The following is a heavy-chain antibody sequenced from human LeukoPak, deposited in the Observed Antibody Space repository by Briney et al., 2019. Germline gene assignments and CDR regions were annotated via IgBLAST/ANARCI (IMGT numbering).Heavy chain of an antibody. J-gene: IGHJ4*02. CDR1: GGTFSSYA. V-gene: IGHV1-69*05. D-gene: IGHD3-10*01. CDR2: IIPIFGTA. CDR3: ARLVRGVQPVDY. Sequence: ASVKVSCMASGGTFSSYAISWVRQAPGQGLEWMGGIIPIFGTANYAQKFQGRVTITTDESTSTAYMELSSLRSEDTAVYYCARLVRGVQPVDYWGQGTLVTVSS.